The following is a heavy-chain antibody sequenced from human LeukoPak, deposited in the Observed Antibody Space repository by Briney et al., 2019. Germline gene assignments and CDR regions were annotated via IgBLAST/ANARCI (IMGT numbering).Heavy chain of an antibody. CDR2: SYRDDSDT. J-gene: IGHJ4*02. CDR3: ARSGYLEHGDSGVDY. D-gene: IGHD4-17*01. Sequence: HGASLQTYCEGGVSIFTNYWIGGTRQLPGKGVEWMGISYRDDSDTRYSPSFQGQVTISADKTISTPYLQSNSLKASDAAMYYCARSGYLEHGDSGVDYWGQGTLVTVSS. V-gene: IGHV5-51*01. CDR1: VSIFTNYW.